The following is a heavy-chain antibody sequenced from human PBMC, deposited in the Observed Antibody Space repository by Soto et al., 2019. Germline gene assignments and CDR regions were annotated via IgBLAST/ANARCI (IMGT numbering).Heavy chain of an antibody. CDR1: GFTLNNYG. CDR3: AKDRGYPRDYFHY. D-gene: IGHD6-13*01. J-gene: IGHJ4*02. Sequence: EVQLLESGGGLVQPGGSVRLSCEASGFTLNNYGMSWVRQAQGKGLEWVSAISPNGQGIYYADSVKGRFIISKDNSKNTVFLHMDSLTADDTAVYYCAKDRGYPRDYFHYWGQGTLVTVSS. CDR2: ISPNGQGI. V-gene: IGHV3-23*01.